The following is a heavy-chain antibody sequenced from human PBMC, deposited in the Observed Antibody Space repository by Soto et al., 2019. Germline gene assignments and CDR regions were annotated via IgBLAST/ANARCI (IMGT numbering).Heavy chain of an antibody. Sequence: QVQLVASGGGLVKPGVSLRLSCAASGFIFSDYYMSWIRQAPGKGLEWVSYISSSGSYTNYADSVKGRFTISRDNAKNSLVLQMNSLGGEDTAVYYCARTYCGGDCYPTPRYYGMDVWGQGTTVTVSS. CDR3: ARTYCGGDCYPTPRYYGMDV. J-gene: IGHJ6*02. CDR1: GFIFSDYY. V-gene: IGHV3-11*06. CDR2: ISSSGSYT. D-gene: IGHD2-21*02.